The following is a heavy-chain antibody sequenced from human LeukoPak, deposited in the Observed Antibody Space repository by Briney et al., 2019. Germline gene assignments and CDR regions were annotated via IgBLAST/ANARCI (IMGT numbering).Heavy chain of an antibody. CDR3: ARSPIEVAGQNTFDH. D-gene: IGHD6-19*01. V-gene: IGHV3-66*01. CDR1: GFTVSSNY. CDR2: LYSGGST. J-gene: IGHJ4*02. Sequence: GGSLRLSCAASGFTVSSNYMSWVRQAPGKGLEWVSVLYSGGSTYYADSVKGRFTISRDNSKDTLYLQMNSLRAEDTAVYYCARSPIEVAGQNTFDHWGQGTLVTVSS.